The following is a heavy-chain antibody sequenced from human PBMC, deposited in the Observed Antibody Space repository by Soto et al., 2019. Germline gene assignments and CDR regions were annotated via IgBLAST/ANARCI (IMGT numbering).Heavy chain of an antibody. Sequence: XSVKVSCTASGYTFTGYYMHWVRQAPGQGLEWMGIINPSGGSTSYAQKFQGRVTMTRDTSTSTVYMELSSLRSEDTAVYYCARDDRETIGVVTYPDIWGQGTMVTVSS. V-gene: IGHV1-46*01. J-gene: IGHJ3*02. CDR3: ARDDRETIGVVTYPDI. CDR2: INPSGGST. D-gene: IGHD3-3*01. CDR1: GYTFTGYY.